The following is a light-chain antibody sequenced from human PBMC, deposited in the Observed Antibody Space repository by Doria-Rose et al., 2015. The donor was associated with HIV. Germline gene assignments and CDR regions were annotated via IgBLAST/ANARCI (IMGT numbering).Light chain of an antibody. J-gene: IGKJ5*01. CDR2: DAS. V-gene: IGKV3-20*01. Sequence: TQSPGTLSLSPGERATLSCRASQRVKSSYLAWYQQKPGQAPRPPIYDASTRATGIPDRFSGSGSGTDSTLTISRLEPEDVAVYYCQQYGTSRGAFGQGTRLEIK. CDR1: QRVKSSY. CDR3: QQYGTSRGA.